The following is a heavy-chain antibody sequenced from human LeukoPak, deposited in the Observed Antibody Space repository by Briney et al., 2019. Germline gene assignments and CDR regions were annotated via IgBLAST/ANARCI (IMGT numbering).Heavy chain of an antibody. J-gene: IGHJ4*02. CDR2: ISSSSSYI. Sequence: GGSLRLSCAASGFTFDDYGMSWVRQAPGKGLEWVSSISSSSSYIYYADSVKGRFTISRDNAKNSLYLQMNSLRAEDTAVYYCARTHSGYSSRDFDYWGQGTLVTVSS. D-gene: IGHD5-18*01. CDR3: ARTHSGYSSRDFDY. CDR1: GFTFDDYG. V-gene: IGHV3-21*01.